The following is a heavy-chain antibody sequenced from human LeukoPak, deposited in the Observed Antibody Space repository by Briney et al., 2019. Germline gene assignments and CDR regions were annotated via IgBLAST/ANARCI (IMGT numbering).Heavy chain of an antibody. Sequence: GGSLRLSCAASGFTFTDHWMSRVRQAPGKGLEWVANINEDGSEKYYVDSVKGRFTISRDNAKKSLYLQMNSLRAEDTAVYYCARAETGGLRLVDLHYYGMDVWGQGTTATVSS. CDR2: INEDGSEK. D-gene: IGHD5-12*01. CDR1: GFTFTDHW. J-gene: IGHJ6*02. V-gene: IGHV3-7*01. CDR3: ARAETGGLRLVDLHYYGMDV.